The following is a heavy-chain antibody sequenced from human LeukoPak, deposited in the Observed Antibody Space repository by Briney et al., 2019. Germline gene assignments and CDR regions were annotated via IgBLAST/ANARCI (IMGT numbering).Heavy chain of an antibody. J-gene: IGHJ6*03. V-gene: IGHV1-8*01. D-gene: IGHD6-13*01. CDR2: MNPNSGNA. CDR3: ARVPSSSWYYYYYYMDV. CDR1: GYTFTSYD. Sequence: ALVKVSCKASGYTFTSYDINWVRQATGQGLEWMGWMNPNSGNAGYAQKFQGRVTMTRNTSVSTAYMELSSLRSEDTAVYYCARVPSSSWYYYYYYMDVWGKGTTVTVSS.